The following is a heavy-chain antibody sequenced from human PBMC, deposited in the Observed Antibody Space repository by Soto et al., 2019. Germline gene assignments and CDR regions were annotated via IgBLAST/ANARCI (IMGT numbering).Heavy chain of an antibody. J-gene: IGHJ4*02. CDR2: IDPKSGGT. CDR1: GPTFIAYY. Sequence: QLVQSGAEVKKPGASVKVSCKTSGPTFIAYYIHWVRQAPGQGLEWMGWIDPKSGGTTYEQKFLGKVTMTRDASINTAYMELNRLTSDGTAVYYCARVSVDVPEWGQGTLLTVSS. CDR3: ARVSVDVPE. D-gene: IGHD5-12*01. V-gene: IGHV1-2*02.